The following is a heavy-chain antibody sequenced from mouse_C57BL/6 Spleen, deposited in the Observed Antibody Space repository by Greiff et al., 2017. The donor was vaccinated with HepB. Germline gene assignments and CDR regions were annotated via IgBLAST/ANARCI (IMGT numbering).Heavy chain of an antibody. CDR1: GFSLTSYG. Sequence: VQLKESGPGLVAPSQSLSITCTVSGFSLTSYGVHWVRQPPGKGLEWLVVIWSDGSTTYNSALKSRLSISKDNSKSQVFLKMNSLQTDDTAMYYCARHGTTVVATRYYAMDYWGQGTSVTVSS. CDR3: ARHGTTVVATRYYAMDY. V-gene: IGHV2-6-1*01. J-gene: IGHJ4*01. CDR2: IWSDGST. D-gene: IGHD1-1*01.